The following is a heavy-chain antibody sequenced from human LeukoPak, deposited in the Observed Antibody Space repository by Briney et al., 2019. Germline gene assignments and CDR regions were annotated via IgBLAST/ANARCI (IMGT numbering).Heavy chain of an antibody. J-gene: IGHJ6*02. V-gene: IGHV1-69*13. Sequence: ASVKVSCKASGGTFSSYAISWVRQAPGQGLEWMGGIIPIFGTANYAQKFQGRVTITADESTSTAYMELSSLRSEDTAVYYCARGYCSGGSCYALYYYGMDVWGQGTTVTVSS. CDR2: IIPIFGTA. D-gene: IGHD2-15*01. CDR1: GGTFSSYA. CDR3: ARGYCSGGSCYALYYYGMDV.